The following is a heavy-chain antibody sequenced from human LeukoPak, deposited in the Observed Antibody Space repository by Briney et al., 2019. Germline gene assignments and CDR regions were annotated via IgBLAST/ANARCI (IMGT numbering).Heavy chain of an antibody. CDR1: GFTFNSYR. J-gene: IGHJ4*02. D-gene: IGHD5-18*01. V-gene: IGHV3-30*03. Sequence: PSGGSLRLFCAASGFTFNSYRMHWVPQAPGKGLEWVVVISYDGPNKYYGDSVKSRFTISRDDYKSTMYLQINSLRPEDTAVYYCATEKLPSGYSFLTDYWGQGTLVTVSS. CDR3: ATEKLPSGYSFLTDY. CDR2: ISYDGPNK.